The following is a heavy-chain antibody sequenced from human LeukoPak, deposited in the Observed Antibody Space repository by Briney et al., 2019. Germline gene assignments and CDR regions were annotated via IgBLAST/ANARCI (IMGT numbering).Heavy chain of an antibody. CDR2: ISSSSSYT. Sequence: GGSLRLSCAASGFTFSDYYMSWVRQAPGKGVEWVSYISSSSSYTNYADSVKGRFTISRDNANNSLYLQINSLTAEDTAVYYCARGKVLRYFDWLPDAFDIWGQGTMVTVSS. V-gene: IGHV3-11*06. CDR1: GFTFSDYY. J-gene: IGHJ3*02. D-gene: IGHD3-9*01. CDR3: ARGKVLRYFDWLPDAFDI.